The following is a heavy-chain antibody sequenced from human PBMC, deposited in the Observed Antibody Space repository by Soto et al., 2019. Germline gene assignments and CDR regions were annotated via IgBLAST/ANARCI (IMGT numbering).Heavy chain of an antibody. CDR2: IIPIFGTA. CDR1: GGTFSSYA. Sequence: RASVKVSCKASGGTFSSYAISWVRQAPGQGLEWMGGIIPIFGTANYAQKFQGRVTITADESTSTAYMELSSLRSEDTAVYYCARDGDWKYYYGMDVWGQGTTVTVSS. J-gene: IGHJ6*02. D-gene: IGHD1-1*01. V-gene: IGHV1-69*13. CDR3: ARDGDWKYYYGMDV.